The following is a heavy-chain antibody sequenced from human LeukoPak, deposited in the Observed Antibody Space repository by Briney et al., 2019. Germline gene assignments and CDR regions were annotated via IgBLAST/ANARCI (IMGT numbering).Heavy chain of an antibody. D-gene: IGHD6-13*01. J-gene: IGHJ4*02. CDR3: ASGNSSSWRDYFDY. CDR2: ISYDGSNK. V-gene: IGHV3-30-3*01. CDR1: GFTFSSYA. Sequence: GRSLRLSCAASGFTFSSYAMDWVRQAPGKGLEWVAVISYDGSNKYYADSVKGRFTISRDNSKNTLSLQMNTLRAEDTAVYYCASGNSSSWRDYFDYWGQGTLVTVSS.